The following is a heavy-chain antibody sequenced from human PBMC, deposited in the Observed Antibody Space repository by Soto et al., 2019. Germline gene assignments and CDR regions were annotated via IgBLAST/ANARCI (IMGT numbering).Heavy chain of an antibody. CDR2: IIPIFGTA. J-gene: IGHJ3*02. CDR3: ATTNSRWLQSEDAFDI. Sequence: QVQLVQSGAEVKRPGSSVKVSCKASGGTFGSYAISWVRQAPGRGLEWMGGIIPIFGTANYAQRFQGRVTITASESTRTAYMELRSLRSEDTAVYYCATTNSRWLQSEDAFDIWGQGTTVTVSS. V-gene: IGHV1-69*12. CDR1: GGTFGSYA. D-gene: IGHD6-19*01.